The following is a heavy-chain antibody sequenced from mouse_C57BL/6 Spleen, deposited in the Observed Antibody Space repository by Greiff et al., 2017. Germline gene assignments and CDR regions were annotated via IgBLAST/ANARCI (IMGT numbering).Heavy chain of an antibody. CDR1: GYTFTSYW. V-gene: IGHV1-69*01. CDR3: ARGWLLRAMDY. J-gene: IGHJ4*01. D-gene: IGHD2-3*01. Sequence: QVQLQQPGAELVMPGASVKLSCKASGYTFTSYWMHWVKQRPGQGLEWIGEIDSSDSYTNYNQKFKGKSTLTVDKSSSTAYMQLSSLTSEDSAVYYCARGWLLRAMDYWGQGTSVTVSS. CDR2: IDSSDSYT.